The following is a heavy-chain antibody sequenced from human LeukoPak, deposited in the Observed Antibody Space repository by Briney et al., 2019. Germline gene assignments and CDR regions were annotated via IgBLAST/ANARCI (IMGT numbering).Heavy chain of an antibody. V-gene: IGHV3-23*01. CDR2: ISGSGGSP. Sequence: GGSLRLSCAASGFTFSSSAMSWVRQAPGKGLEWVSSISGSGGSPYYADSVKGRFTISRDNSKNTLYLQMGSLRAEDMAVYYCARAMVDTAMVAYYFDYWGQGTLVTVSS. J-gene: IGHJ4*02. D-gene: IGHD5-18*01. CDR1: GFTFSSSA. CDR3: ARAMVDTAMVAYYFDY.